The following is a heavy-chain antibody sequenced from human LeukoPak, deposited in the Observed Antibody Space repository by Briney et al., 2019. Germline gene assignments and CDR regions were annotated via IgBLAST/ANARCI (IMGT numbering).Heavy chain of an antibody. D-gene: IGHD3-10*01. V-gene: IGHV1-8*02. CDR1: GYTFTSYD. CDR3: AMRNGSGSLYFDN. CDR2: MNPNSGNT. Sequence: ASVKVSCKASGYTFTSYDINWVRQATGQGLEWMGWMNPNSGNTGYAQKFQCRVTMTRNTSISTAYMELSRLRSEDTAVYYCAMRNGSGSLYFDNWGQGTLVTVSS. J-gene: IGHJ4*02.